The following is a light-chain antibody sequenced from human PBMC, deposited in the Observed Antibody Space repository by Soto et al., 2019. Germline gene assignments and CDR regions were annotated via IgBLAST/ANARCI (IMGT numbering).Light chain of an antibody. Sequence: QSALTQPASVSGSPGQSITISCTGTSSDVGHYHYVSWYQHHPGKAPKLMIYDVDRRPSGVSNRFSGSKSGNTASLTISWLQAEDEAGYYCNSYTSSGTYVVFGGGTKLTVL. CDR3: NSYTSSGTYVV. J-gene: IGLJ2*01. CDR1: SSDVGHYHY. CDR2: DVD. V-gene: IGLV2-14*03.